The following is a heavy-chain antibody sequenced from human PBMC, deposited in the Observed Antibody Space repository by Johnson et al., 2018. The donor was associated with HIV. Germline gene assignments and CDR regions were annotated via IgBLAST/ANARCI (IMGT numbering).Heavy chain of an antibody. V-gene: IGHV3-30-3*01. J-gene: IGHJ3*02. CDR1: GLTFSSYA. Sequence: QVQLVESGGGVVQPGRSLRLSCAVSGLTFSSYAMHWVRQAPGKGLEWVAVISYDASSKYYADSVKGRFTISRDNAKNSLYLQMNSLRAEDTALYYCARALVEYSSSGAFDIWGQGTMVTVSS. D-gene: IGHD6-6*01. CDR3: ARALVEYSSSGAFDI. CDR2: ISYDASSK.